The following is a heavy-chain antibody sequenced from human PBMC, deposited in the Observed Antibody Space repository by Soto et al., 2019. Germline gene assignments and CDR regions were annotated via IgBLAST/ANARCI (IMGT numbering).Heavy chain of an antibody. V-gene: IGHV2-26*01. CDR1: GFSLTNSGMG. J-gene: IGHJ5*02. CDR3: ARLLGHWLVHARRGNWFVP. D-gene: IGHD6-19*01. Sequence: QVTLKESGPVLVKPTETLTLTCTVSGFSLTNSGMGVSWVRQPPGKALEWLAHIFSNDEKSYRTSLKNRLTISKDTSKNKVVLTLTNVDPADTATYYFARLLGHWLVHARRGNWFVPWGQGTLVTVSS. CDR2: IFSNDEK.